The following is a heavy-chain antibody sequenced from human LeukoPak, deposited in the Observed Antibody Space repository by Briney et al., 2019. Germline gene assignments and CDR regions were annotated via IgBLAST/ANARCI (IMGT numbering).Heavy chain of an antibody. CDR2: IYYSGST. CDR1: GGSISSYY. J-gene: IGHJ4*02. V-gene: IGHV4-59*01. CDR3: ATGIAAAGTLLDFDY. D-gene: IGHD6-13*01. Sequence: SETLSLTCTVSGGSISSYYWSWIRQPPGKGLEWIGYIYYSGSTNYNPSLKSRVTISVDTSKNQFSLKLSSVTAADTAVYYCATGIAAAGTLLDFDYWGQGTLVTVSS.